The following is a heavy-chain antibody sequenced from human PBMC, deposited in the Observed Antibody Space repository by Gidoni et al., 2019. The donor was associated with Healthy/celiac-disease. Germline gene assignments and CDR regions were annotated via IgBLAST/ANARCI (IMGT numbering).Heavy chain of an antibody. Sequence: QVQLVESGGGVVQPGRSLRLSCAASGFTFSSYAMHGVRQAPGKGLEWVAVISYDGSNKYYADSVKGRFTISRDNSKNTLYLQMNSLRAEDTAVYYCARTGGGGYDYYYYYYGMDVWGQGTTVTVSS. J-gene: IGHJ6*02. CDR3: ARTGGGGYDYYYYYYGMDV. CDR1: GFTFSSYA. V-gene: IGHV3-30-3*01. CDR2: ISYDGSNK. D-gene: IGHD5-12*01.